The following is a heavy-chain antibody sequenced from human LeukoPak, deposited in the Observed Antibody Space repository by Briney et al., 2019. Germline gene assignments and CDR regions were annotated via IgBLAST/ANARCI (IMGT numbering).Heavy chain of an antibody. CDR1: GGSISSYY. J-gene: IGHJ3*02. CDR3: AIPYGDYVGAFDI. D-gene: IGHD4-17*01. V-gene: IGHV4-59*08. CDR2: IYYSGST. Sequence: SETLSLTCTVSGGSISSYYWSCIRQPPGKGLEWIGYIYYSGSTNYNPSLKSRVTISVDTSKNQFSLKLSSVTDADTAVYYCAIPYGDYVGAFDIWGQGTMVTVSS.